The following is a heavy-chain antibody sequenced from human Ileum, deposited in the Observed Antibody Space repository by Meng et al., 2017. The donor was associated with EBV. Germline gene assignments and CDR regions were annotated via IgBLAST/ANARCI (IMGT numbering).Heavy chain of an antibody. D-gene: IGHD6-13*01. J-gene: IGHJ4*02. CDR2: IRPDGSGA. CDR3: ARADPLTAAAN. CDR1: GFAFSNYW. Sequence: EVRLVESWGGFVQPGGSLRLPCCASGFAFSNYWMHWVRQAPGKGLVWVSRIRPDGSGANYADFVEGRFTISRDNAKNTLFLQMNSLRAEDTAVYYCARADPLTAAANWGQGTLVTVSS. V-gene: IGHV3-74*01.